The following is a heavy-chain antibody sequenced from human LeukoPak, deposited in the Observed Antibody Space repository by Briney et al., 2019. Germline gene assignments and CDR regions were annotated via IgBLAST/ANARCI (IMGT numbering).Heavy chain of an antibody. Sequence: SVKVSCKASGGTFSSYAISWVRQAPGQGLEWMGGIIPIFGTANCAQKFQGRVTITTGESTSTAYMELSSLRSEDTAVYYCARSGYSGYDLSGGYYNYMDVWGKGTTVTVSS. V-gene: IGHV1-69*05. J-gene: IGHJ6*03. CDR2: IIPIFGTA. CDR3: ARSGYSGYDLSGGYYNYMDV. D-gene: IGHD5-12*01. CDR1: GGTFSSYA.